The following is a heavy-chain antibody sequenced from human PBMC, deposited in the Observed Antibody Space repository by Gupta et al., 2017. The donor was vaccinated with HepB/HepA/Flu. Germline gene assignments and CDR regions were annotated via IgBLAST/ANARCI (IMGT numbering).Heavy chain of an antibody. Sequence: QVQLVQSGHEVKPPGASVKISCKASQDTFTSHYIHWVRKAPGQGLEWLGVINPIGDGTNYAQKFRGRVTLTRDTSTSSFYMEFTSLRSEDTAVYYCARGRVPTTKSGWLDPWGQGTLVTVSS. V-gene: IGHV1-46*01. CDR1: QDTFTSHY. D-gene: IGHD1-26*01. CDR3: ARGRVPTTKSGWLDP. CDR2: INPIGDGT. J-gene: IGHJ5*02.